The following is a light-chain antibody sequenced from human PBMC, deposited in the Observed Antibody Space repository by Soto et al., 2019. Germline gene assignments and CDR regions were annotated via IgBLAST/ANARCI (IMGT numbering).Light chain of an antibody. J-gene: IGLJ3*02. CDR3: SSYTSSTTWV. Sequence: QSVLTQPASVPGSPGQSITISCTGTGSDVGFSKFVSWHQQHPGKAPKLIIYEVSDRPSGVSNRFSGSKSGNTASLTISGLQAEAEADYYCSSYTSSTTWVFGGGTKLTVL. CDR2: EVS. CDR1: GSDVGFSKF. V-gene: IGLV2-14*01.